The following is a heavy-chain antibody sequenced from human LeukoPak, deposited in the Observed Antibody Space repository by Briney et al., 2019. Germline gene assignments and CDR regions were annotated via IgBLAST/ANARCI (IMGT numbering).Heavy chain of an antibody. V-gene: IGHV4-34*01. D-gene: IGHD6-6*01. CDR3: ASRAEYSSPFYYYYYLDV. Sequence: KTSETLSLTCAVYVGSFNGYYWSWIRQPPGKGLEWIGEINHSGSTNYNPSLRSRVTISVDTSKNQFSLKLSSVTAADTAVYYCASRAEYSSPFYYYYYLDVWGKGTTVTVSS. J-gene: IGHJ6*03. CDR1: VGSFNGYY. CDR2: INHSGST.